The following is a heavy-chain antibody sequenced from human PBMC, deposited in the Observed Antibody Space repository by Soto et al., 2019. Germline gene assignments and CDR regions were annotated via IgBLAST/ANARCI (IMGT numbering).Heavy chain of an antibody. CDR2: IYRTGST. CDR3: ASRDPGSSVDY. Sequence: SETLSLTCAVSGGSFTSNNWWTWVRQPPGQGLEWIGEIYRTGSTNYNPSLKSRVTISLDKSEKQISLKVTSLTAADTAVYYCASRDPGSSVDYWGQGTLVTVSS. V-gene: IGHV4-4*02. J-gene: IGHJ4*02. D-gene: IGHD5-12*01. CDR1: GGSFTSNNW.